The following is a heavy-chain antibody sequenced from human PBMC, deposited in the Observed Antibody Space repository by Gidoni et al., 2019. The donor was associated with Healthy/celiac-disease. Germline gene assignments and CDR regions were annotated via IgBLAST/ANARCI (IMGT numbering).Heavy chain of an antibody. J-gene: IGHJ4*02. Sequence: QVQLVQSGAEVKKPGASVKVSCKASGYTFTSYGISWVRQAPGQGLEWMGWISAYNGNTNYAQKLQGRVTMTTDTSTSTDYMELRSLRSDDTAVYYCARVPYYYYDSSGYYSDHDYWGQGTLVTVSS. CDR3: ARVPYYYYDSSGYYSDHDY. CDR2: ISAYNGNT. CDR1: GYTFTSYG. D-gene: IGHD3-22*01. V-gene: IGHV1-18*01.